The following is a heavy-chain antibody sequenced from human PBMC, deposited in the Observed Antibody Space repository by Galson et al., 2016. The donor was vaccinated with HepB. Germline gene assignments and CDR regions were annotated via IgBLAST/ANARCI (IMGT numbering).Heavy chain of an antibody. CDR2: VSYDGSNK. CDR1: GFTFRSYG. V-gene: IGHV3-30*18. D-gene: IGHD4-17*01. CDR3: AKEGYGDFFISEY. Sequence: SLRLSCAASGFTFRSYGMHWVRQAPGKGLEWVAVVSYDGSNKYYADSVKGRFTISRDNSKNTLYLQMNSLRAEDPAVYYCAKEGYGDFFISEYGAQGTLVTVSS. J-gene: IGHJ4*02.